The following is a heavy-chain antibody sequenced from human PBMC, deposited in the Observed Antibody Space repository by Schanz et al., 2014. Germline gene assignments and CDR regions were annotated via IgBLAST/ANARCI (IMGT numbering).Heavy chain of an antibody. V-gene: IGHV3-23*04. CDR1: GFAFSSYA. CDR3: AKTLFPGGTQTFGN. Sequence: EVQLVESGGGLVQPGGSLRLSCLASGFAFSSYAMSWVRQAPGKGLEWLSVISASGGDTYYADSVKGRFTISRDNSKSTLYVEMNSLRVEDTAVYYCAKTLFPGGTQTFGNWGRGTLVTVSS. J-gene: IGHJ4*02. D-gene: IGHD2-8*02. CDR2: ISASGGDT.